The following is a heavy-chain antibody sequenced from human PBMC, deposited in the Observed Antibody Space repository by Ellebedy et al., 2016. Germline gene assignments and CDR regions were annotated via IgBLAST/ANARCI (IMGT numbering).Heavy chain of an antibody. V-gene: IGHV4-39*01. CDR1: GGSISSSSYY. D-gene: IGHD4-17*01. CDR3: ARQGSTVTTSAGY. J-gene: IGHJ4*02. CDR2: ISYSGST. Sequence: SETLSLTXTVSGGSISSSSYYWGWIRQPPGKSLEWIGSISYSGSTYYNPSLKSRVTIFVDTSMNHFSLKLTSVTAADTAVYYCARQGSTVTTSAGYWGQGTLVTVSS.